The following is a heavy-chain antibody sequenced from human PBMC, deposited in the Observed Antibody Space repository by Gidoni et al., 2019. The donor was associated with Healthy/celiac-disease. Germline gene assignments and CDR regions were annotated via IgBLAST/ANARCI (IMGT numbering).Heavy chain of an antibody. D-gene: IGHD6-13*01. CDR3: AKRRYSSSRGWFDP. V-gene: IGHV1-8*01. Sequence: QVQLVQSGAEVKKPGASETVSCKDSGYTFTSYDINWVRQATGQGLEWMGWMNPNSGNTGYAQKFQGRVTMTRNTSIITAYMELSSLRSEDTAVYYCAKRRYSSSRGWFDPWCQGTLVTVSS. CDR1: GYTFTSYD. CDR2: MNPNSGNT. J-gene: IGHJ5*02.